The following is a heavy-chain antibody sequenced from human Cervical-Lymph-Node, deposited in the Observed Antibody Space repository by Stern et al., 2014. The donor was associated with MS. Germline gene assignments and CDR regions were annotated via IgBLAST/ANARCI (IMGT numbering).Heavy chain of an antibody. CDR2: IYHSGGT. CDR1: GGSISSGGYF. V-gene: IGHV4-31*03. CDR3: ARKGAIVPAAIENWFDS. Sequence: LQLQESGPGLVKPSQTLSLTCTVSGGSISSGGYFWSWIRQHPGKGLEWIGYIYHSGGTYYNPALKSRVTISVATSKNQFSLNLTSVTAADTAVYYCARKGAIVPAAIENWFDSWGQGTLVTVSS. D-gene: IGHD2-2*01. J-gene: IGHJ5*01.